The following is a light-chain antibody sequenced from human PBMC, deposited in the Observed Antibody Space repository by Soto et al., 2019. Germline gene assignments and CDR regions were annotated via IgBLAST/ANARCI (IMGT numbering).Light chain of an antibody. V-gene: IGLV2-11*01. Sequence: QSALTQPRSVSGSPGQSVTISCTGTNSDVGAYNYVSWYQQHPGKAPKVMIYDVTERPSGVPDRFSGSKSGNTASLTISGLQDEDEADYYCCSYAGSPRYVLGTGTKLTVL. CDR1: NSDVGAYNY. CDR3: CSYAGSPRYV. J-gene: IGLJ1*01. CDR2: DVT.